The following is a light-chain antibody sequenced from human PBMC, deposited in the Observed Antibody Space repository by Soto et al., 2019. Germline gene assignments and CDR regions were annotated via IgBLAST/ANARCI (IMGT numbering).Light chain of an antibody. V-gene: IGKV1-5*03. CDR3: QQYSNYRWA. CDR1: QSVSSW. CDR2: KAS. Sequence: DIQMTQSPSTLSASVGDRVTITCRASQSVSSWLAWYQQKPGKAPKLLIYKASSLESGVPSRFSGSGSGTEFPLTISSLQPDDYATYYCQQYSNYRWAFGQGTKVQIK. J-gene: IGKJ1*01.